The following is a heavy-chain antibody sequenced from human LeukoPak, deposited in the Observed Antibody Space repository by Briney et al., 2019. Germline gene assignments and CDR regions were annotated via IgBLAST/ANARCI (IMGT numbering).Heavy chain of an antibody. CDR3: ARLRWTGEDAFDI. J-gene: IGHJ3*02. CDR1: GFTFSSYA. Sequence: GGSLRPSCAASGFTFSSYAMHWVRQAPGKGLEYVSAISSNGGSTYCANSVKGRFTISRDNSKNTLYLQMGSLRAEDMAVDYCARLRWTGEDAFDIWGQGTMVTVPS. D-gene: IGHD3/OR15-3a*01. CDR2: ISSNGGST. V-gene: IGHV3-64*01.